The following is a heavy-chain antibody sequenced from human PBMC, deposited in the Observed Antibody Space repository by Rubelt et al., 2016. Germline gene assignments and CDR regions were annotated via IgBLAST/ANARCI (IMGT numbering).Heavy chain of an antibody. CDR1: GDSVSSNSAA. J-gene: IGHJ4*02. D-gene: IGHD7-27*01. CDR2: TYYRSKWYN. CDR3: ARGPGLLDY. V-gene: IGHV6-1*01. Sequence: QVQLQQSGPGLVKPSQTLSLTCAISGDSVSSNSAAWNWIRQSPSRGLEWLGRTYYRSKWYNDYAVSVKSRITINPDTANNPVSAQPNSVITGETAGDYCARGPGLLDYWDQGTLVTVSS.